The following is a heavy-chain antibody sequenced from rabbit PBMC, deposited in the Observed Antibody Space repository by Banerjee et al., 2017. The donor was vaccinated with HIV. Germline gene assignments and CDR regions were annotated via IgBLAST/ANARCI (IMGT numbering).Heavy chain of an antibody. J-gene: IGHJ4*01. CDR3: ARDNAASRLVFNL. Sequence: QSLEESGGGLVQPEGSLALTCTASGFTISSSYYMCWVRQAPGKGLEWIGCIYAGSSGSTYYASWAKGRFTISKTSSTTVTLQMTSLTAADTATYFCARDNAASRLVFNLWGPGTLVTVS. V-gene: IGHV1S40*01. CDR1: GFTISSSYY. CDR2: IYAGSSGST. D-gene: IGHD4-2*01.